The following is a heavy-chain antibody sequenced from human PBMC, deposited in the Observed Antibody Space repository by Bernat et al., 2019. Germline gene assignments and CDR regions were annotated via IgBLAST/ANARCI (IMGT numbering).Heavy chain of an antibody. CDR1: GFSFSAST. J-gene: IGHJ4*02. CDR2: IRIKANNYAT. V-gene: IGHV3-73*01. CDR3: SRQEYCESGGWPAIDH. D-gene: IGHD2-21*01. Sequence: EVQLVESGGGLVQPGGSLKLSCAASGFSFSASTMHWVRQSSGRGLEWIGRIRIKANNYATAYAASVEGRFTISRDDSKNTAYLQMNSLKTEDTAVYYCSRQEYCESGGWPAIDHWGQGTLVTVSS.